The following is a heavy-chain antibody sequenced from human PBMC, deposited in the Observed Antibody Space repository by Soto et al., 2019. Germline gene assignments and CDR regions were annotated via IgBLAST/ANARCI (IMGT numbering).Heavy chain of an antibody. CDR2: IYYSGST. CDR1: GGYISSYY. D-gene: IGHD2-15*01. CDR3: ARDRVARGVDY. V-gene: IGHV4-59*01. Sequence: PSETLSLTCTVSGGYISSYYLSWIRQPPGKGLEWIGYIYYSGSTNYNPSLKSRVTISVDTSKNQFSLKLSSVTAADTAVYYCARDRVARGVDYWGQGTLVTVS. J-gene: IGHJ4*02.